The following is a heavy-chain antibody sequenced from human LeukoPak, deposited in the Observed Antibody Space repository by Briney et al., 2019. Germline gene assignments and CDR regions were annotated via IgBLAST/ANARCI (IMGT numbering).Heavy chain of an antibody. CDR3: ARDPPMVRGVIPGY. CDR2: ISGNGGST. V-gene: IGHV3-23*01. Sequence: GGSLRLSCAASGFTFSNYAMSWVRQSPGKGLEWVSSISGNGGSTYYADSVRGRFTVSRDNSKNTLYLQMNSLRAEDTAVYYCARDPPMVRGVIPGYWGQGTLVTVSS. D-gene: IGHD3-10*01. J-gene: IGHJ4*02. CDR1: GFTFSNYA.